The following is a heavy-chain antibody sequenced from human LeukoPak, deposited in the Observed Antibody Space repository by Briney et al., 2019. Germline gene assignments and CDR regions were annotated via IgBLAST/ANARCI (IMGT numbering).Heavy chain of an antibody. CDR1: GFTLSSYP. D-gene: IGHD4-17*01. Sequence: GGPLRLSCSASGFTLSSYPMHWFRQAPGRGLEYVSAISSNGGSTYYADSVKGRFTISRDNSKNTLYLQMSSLRAEDTAVYYCTYGDATFDYWGQGTLVTVSS. CDR3: TYGDATFDY. V-gene: IGHV3-64D*06. CDR2: ISSNGGST. J-gene: IGHJ4*02.